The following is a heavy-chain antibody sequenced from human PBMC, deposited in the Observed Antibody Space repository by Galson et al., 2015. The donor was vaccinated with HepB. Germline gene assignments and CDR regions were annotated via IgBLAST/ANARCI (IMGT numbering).Heavy chain of an antibody. D-gene: IGHD3-3*01. V-gene: IGHV2-70*04. Sequence: PALVKPTQTLTLTCTFSGFSLSTSGMRVSWIRQPPGKALEWLARIDWDDDKYCSTSLKTRLTISKDTSKNQVVLTMTNMDPVDTATYYCARIRNTIFGVVIIPRDYYYYYMDVWGKGTTVTVSS. CDR1: GFSLSTSGMR. J-gene: IGHJ6*03. CDR3: ARIRNTIFGVVIIPRDYYYYYMDV. CDR2: IDWDDDK.